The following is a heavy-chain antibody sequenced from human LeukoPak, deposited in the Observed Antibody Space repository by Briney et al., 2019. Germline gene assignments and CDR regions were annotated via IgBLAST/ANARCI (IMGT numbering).Heavy chain of an antibody. D-gene: IGHD3-22*01. V-gene: IGHV3-74*01. CDR2: INSDGSST. CDR3: ARVRVDDSRPFDY. Sequence: GGSLRLSCAASGFTFSSYAMSWVRQAPGKGLVWVSRINSDGSSTSYADSVKGRFTISRDNAKNTLYLQMNSLRAEDTAVYYCARVRVDDSRPFDYWGQGTLVTVSS. CDR1: GFTFSSYA. J-gene: IGHJ4*02.